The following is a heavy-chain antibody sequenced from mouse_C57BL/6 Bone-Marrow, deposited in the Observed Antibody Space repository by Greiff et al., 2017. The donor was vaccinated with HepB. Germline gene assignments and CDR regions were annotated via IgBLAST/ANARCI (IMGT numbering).Heavy chain of an antibody. V-gene: IGHV1-82*01. Sequence: QVQLQQSGPELVKPGASVKISCKASGYAFSSSWLNWVKQRPGKGPEWIGRIYPGDGDTNYNGKFKGKATLTADKSSSTAYMHLSSLASEDSAVYFCARGLRGYAMDYWGQGTSVTVSS. CDR1: GYAFSSSW. J-gene: IGHJ4*01. CDR2: IYPGDGDT. CDR3: ARGLRGYAMDY. D-gene: IGHD1-1*01.